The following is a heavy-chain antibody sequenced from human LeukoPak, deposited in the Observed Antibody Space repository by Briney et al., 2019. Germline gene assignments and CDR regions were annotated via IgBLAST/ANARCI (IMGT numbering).Heavy chain of an antibody. J-gene: IGHJ6*04. CDR3: ARQSPLDCSGGSCYPSPFRYYYGMDV. D-gene: IGHD2-15*01. V-gene: IGHV4-34*01. Sequence: SETLSLTCAVYAGSFSGYYWGWIRQPPGKGLEWIGETNHSGSNNYNTSLKSRVTIPVDTSKNQFSLKLSSVTAADTAVYYCARQSPLDCSGGSCYPSPFRYYYGMDVWGKGTTVTASS. CDR1: AGSFSGYY. CDR2: TNHSGSN.